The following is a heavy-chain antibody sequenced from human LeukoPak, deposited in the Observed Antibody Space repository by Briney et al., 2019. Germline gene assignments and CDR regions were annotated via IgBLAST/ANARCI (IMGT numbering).Heavy chain of an antibody. V-gene: IGHV1-18*04. J-gene: IGHJ4*02. CDR1: GYTFTGYY. Sequence: ASVKVSCKASGYTFTGYYMHWVRQAPGQGLEWMGWISAYNGNTNYAQKLQGRVTMTTDTSTSTAYMELRSLRSDDTAVYYCARDLSGLKDWGQGTLVTVSS. CDR3: ARDLSGLKD. CDR2: ISAYNGNT. D-gene: IGHD3/OR15-3a*01.